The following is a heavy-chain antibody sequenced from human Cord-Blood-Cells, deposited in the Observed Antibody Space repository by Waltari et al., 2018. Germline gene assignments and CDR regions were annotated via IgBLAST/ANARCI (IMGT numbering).Heavy chain of an antibody. CDR2: IIPIFGTA. D-gene: IGHD3-3*01. CDR3: ARGAHYDFWSGYYYYYMDG. Sequence: QVQLVQSGAEVKKPGSSVKVSCKASGGPFSSYAISWLRQAPGQGLEWMGGIIPIFGTANYAQKFQGRVTITADESTSTAYMGLSSLRSEDTAVYYCARGAHYDFWSGYYYYYMDGWGKGTTVTVSS. V-gene: IGHV1-69*01. J-gene: IGHJ6*03. CDR1: GGPFSSYA.